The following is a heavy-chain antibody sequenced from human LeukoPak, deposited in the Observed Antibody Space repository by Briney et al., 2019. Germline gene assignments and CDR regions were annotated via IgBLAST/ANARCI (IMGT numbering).Heavy chain of an antibody. V-gene: IGHV4-34*01. J-gene: IGHJ5*02. CDR1: GGSFSGYY. D-gene: IGHD2-2*01. CDR3: ARLRVQLLRYFFGFDP. CDR2: INHSGST. Sequence: PSETLSLTCAVYGGSFSGYYWSWIRQPPGKGLEWIGEINHSGSTNYKPSRKSRVTISVDTSKNQFSLKLNSVTGADTAVYYCARLRVQLLRYFFGFDPWGQGTLVTVSS.